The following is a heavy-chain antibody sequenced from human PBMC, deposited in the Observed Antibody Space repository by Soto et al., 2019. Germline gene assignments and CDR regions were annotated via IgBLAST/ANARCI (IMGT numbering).Heavy chain of an antibody. CDR1: GYTLTELS. Sequence: ASVKVSCQVSGYTLTELSMHWVRQAPGKGLEWMGGFDPEDGETIYAQKFQGRVTMTEDTSTDTAYMELSSLRSEDTAVYYCATGPARIAVAGILYFDYWGQGTLVTVSS. CDR2: FDPEDGET. V-gene: IGHV1-24*01. CDR3: ATGPARIAVAGILYFDY. D-gene: IGHD6-19*01. J-gene: IGHJ4*02.